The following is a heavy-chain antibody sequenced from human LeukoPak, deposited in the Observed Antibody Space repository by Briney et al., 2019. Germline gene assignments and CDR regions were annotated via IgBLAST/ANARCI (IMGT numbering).Heavy chain of an antibody. J-gene: IGHJ6*04. CDR1: GFTFSSYE. CDR2: ISSGRTI. V-gene: IGHV3-48*03. Sequence: GGSLRLSCAASGFTFSSYEMNWVRQAPGKGLEWVSYISSGRTIYYADSVKGRFTISRDNAKNSLYLQMNSLRAEDTAVYYCARGDCSSTSCQDYYYGMDVWGKGTTVTVSS. CDR3: ARGDCSSTSCQDYYYGMDV. D-gene: IGHD2-2*01.